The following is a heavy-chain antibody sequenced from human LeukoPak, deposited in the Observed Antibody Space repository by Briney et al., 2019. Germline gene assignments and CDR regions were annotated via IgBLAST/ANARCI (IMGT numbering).Heavy chain of an antibody. D-gene: IGHD4-23*01. CDR1: GGSISSYY. J-gene: IGHJ4*02. CDR3: ARVSYGGNSEGI. Sequence: PSETLSLTCTVFGGSISSYYWTWIRQPPGKGLKWIGYVHYSVGTNYNPSLKSRLTISLDTSNNRFSLNLTSVTAADTAVYYCARVSYGGNSEGIWGQGTLVTVSS. CDR2: VHYSVGT. V-gene: IGHV4-59*01.